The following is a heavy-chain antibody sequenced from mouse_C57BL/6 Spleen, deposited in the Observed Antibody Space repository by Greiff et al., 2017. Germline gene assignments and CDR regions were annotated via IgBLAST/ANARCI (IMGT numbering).Heavy chain of an antibody. V-gene: IGHV1-72*01. J-gene: IGHJ3*01. CDR1: GYTFTSYW. D-gene: IGHD1-1*01. CDR2: IDPNSGGT. CDR3: ARVDGSSYGWFAY. Sequence: QVQLQQPGAELVKPGASVKLSCKASGYTFTSYWLHWVKRRPGRGLAWIGRIDPNSGGTKYNEKFKSKATLTVDKPSSTAYMQLSSLPSEDSAVYYCARVDGSSYGWFAYWGQGTLVTVAA.